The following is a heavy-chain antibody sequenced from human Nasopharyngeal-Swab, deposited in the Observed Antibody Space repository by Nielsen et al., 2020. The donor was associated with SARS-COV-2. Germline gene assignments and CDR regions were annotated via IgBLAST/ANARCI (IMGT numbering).Heavy chain of an antibody. CDR3: ATAPQGIFDY. V-gene: IGHV1-2*06. J-gene: IGHJ4*02. CDR1: GYTFTGYY. D-gene: IGHD3-10*01. Sequence: ASVTDSCKASGYTFTGYYMHWVRQAPGQGLEWMGRINPNSGGTNYAQKFQGRVTMTRDTSISTAYMELSRLRSDDTAVYYCATAPQGIFDYWGQGTLVTVSS. CDR2: INPNSGGT.